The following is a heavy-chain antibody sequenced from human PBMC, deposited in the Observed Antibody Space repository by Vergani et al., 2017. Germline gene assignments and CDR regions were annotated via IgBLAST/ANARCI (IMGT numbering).Heavy chain of an antibody. CDR2: ISASNVNT. V-gene: IGHV1-18*01. D-gene: IGHD3-3*02. J-gene: IGHJ4*02. CDR1: GYTLNTYG. CDR3: ARPSGAFRHLWLDY. Sequence: QVQLVQSGPEVKKPGASVKVSCKASGYTLNTYGISWVRQAPGQGLEWMGWISASNVNTNYAQKLQGRVTLTADTSTNTAYMELRSLRSDDTAVCYCARPSGAFRHLWLDYWGQGTRVTVSS.